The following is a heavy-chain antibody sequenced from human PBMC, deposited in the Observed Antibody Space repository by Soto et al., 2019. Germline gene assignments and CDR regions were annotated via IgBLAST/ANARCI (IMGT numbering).Heavy chain of an antibody. V-gene: IGHV1-3*01. Sequence: ASVKVSCKASGYTFTNYAMNWVRQAPGQGLEWMGWLNPGDGSTNYAQNLQGRVTTTRDTSISTAYLELRSLRSEDTALYYCARVTAGSSDFDYWGQGTLVTVSS. CDR1: GYTFTNYA. CDR2: LNPGDGST. J-gene: IGHJ4*02. D-gene: IGHD6-6*01. CDR3: ARVTAGSSDFDY.